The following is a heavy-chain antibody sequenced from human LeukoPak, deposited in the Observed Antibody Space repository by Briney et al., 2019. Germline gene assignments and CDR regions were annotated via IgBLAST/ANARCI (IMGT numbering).Heavy chain of an antibody. V-gene: IGHV4-39*02. CDR1: GGSISSSSYY. Sequence: PSETLSLTCTVSGGSISSSSYYWGWIRQPPGRGLEWIGSIYYSGSTYYNPSLKSRVTISVDTSKNQFSLKLSSVTAADTAVYYCARDAYSSSSIYYYYMDVWGKGTTVTVSS. CDR2: IYYSGST. D-gene: IGHD6-6*01. CDR3: ARDAYSSSSIYYYYMDV. J-gene: IGHJ6*03.